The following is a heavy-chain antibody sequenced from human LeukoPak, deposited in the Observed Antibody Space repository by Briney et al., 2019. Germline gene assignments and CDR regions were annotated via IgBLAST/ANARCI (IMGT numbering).Heavy chain of an antibody. V-gene: IGHV1-2*02. CDR2: INPNSGGT. Sequence: PQASVKVSCKASGYTFTGYYMHWVRQAPGQGLEWMGWINPNSGGTNYAQKFQGRVTMTRDTSISTAYMELSRLRSDDTAVYYCTRDGRWELLGADNWFDPWGQGTLVTVSS. J-gene: IGHJ5*02. D-gene: IGHD1-26*01. CDR3: TRDGRWELLGADNWFDP. CDR1: GYTFTGYY.